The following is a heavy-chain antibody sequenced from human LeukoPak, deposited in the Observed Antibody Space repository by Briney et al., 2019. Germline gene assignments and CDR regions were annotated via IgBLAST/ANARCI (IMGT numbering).Heavy chain of an antibody. J-gene: IGHJ4*02. CDR3: ARSYSSSSQSYFDY. CDR1: GGSISSGGYY. V-gene: IGHV4-30-2*01. CDR2: IYHSGST. D-gene: IGHD6-6*01. Sequence: SETLSLTCTVSGGSISSGGYYWSWIRQPPGKGLEWIGYIYHSGSTYYNPSLKSRVTISVDRSKNQFSLKLSSVTAADTAVYYCARSYSSSSQSYFDYWGQGTLVTVSS.